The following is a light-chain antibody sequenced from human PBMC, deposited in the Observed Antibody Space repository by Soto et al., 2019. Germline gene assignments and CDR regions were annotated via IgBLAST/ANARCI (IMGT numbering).Light chain of an antibody. V-gene: IGKV3-11*01. Sequence: EIVLTQSPATLSLSPGERATLSRRASQSVSSYLAWYQQKPGQAPRLLIYDASTRATGIPARFSGSGSGTDFTLTISSLEPEDFAVYYCQQRSNWPTFGQGTRLEIK. CDR3: QQRSNWPT. CDR1: QSVSSY. CDR2: DAS. J-gene: IGKJ5*01.